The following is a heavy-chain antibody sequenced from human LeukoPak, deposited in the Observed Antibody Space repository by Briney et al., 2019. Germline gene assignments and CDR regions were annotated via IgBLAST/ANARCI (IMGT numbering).Heavy chain of an antibody. CDR1: GYTFTNYY. CDR3: ARDSGMKQQLDYFDY. Sequence: GASVKVSCKASGYTFTNYYMHWVRQAPGQGLEWMGIINPSGGSTSYTQKFQGRVAMTRDTSTSTVYMELSSLRSEDTAVYYCARDSGMKQQLDYFDYWGQGTLVTVSS. CDR2: INPSGGST. V-gene: IGHV1-46*01. D-gene: IGHD6-13*01. J-gene: IGHJ4*02.